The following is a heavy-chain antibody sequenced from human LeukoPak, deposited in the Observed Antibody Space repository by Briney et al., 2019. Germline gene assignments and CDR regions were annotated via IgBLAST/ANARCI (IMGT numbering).Heavy chain of an antibody. V-gene: IGHV1-69*04. CDR3: ARDPSYSSSWYFDY. Sequence: SVKVSCKASGGTFSSYAISWARQAPGQGLEWMGRIIPIFGIANYAQKFQGRVTITADKSTSTAYMELSSLRSEDTAVYYCARDPSYSSSWYFDYWGQGTLVTVSS. CDR2: IIPIFGIA. CDR1: GGTFSSYA. D-gene: IGHD6-13*01. J-gene: IGHJ4*02.